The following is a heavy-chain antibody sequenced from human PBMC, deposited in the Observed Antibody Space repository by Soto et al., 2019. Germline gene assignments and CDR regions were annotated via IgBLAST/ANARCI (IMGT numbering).Heavy chain of an antibody. J-gene: IGHJ6*02. CDR3: AGGGVRGVITRTRDYYGMDV. V-gene: IGHV5-51*01. Sequence: GEFLKISCKGSGYSFTSYWIGWVRQMPGKGLEWMGIIYPGDSDTRYSPSFQGQVTISADKSISTAYLQWSGLKASDTAMYYCAGGGVRGVITRTRDYYGMDVWGQGTTVTVSS. CDR2: IYPGDSDT. CDR1: GYSFTSYW. D-gene: IGHD3-10*01.